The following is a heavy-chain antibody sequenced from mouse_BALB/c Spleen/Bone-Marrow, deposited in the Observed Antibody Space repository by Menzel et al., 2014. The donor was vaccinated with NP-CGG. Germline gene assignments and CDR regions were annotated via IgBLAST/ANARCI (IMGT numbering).Heavy chain of an antibody. J-gene: IGHJ3*01. CDR2: ISYSGST. CDR3: ARYPLNHYGSPWFAY. Sequence: EVKLMESGPSLVKPSQTLSLTCSVTGDSITSGYWNWIRKFPGNKLEYMGYISYSGSTYYNPSLKSRISITRDTSKNQYYLQLNSVTTEDTATYYCARYPLNHYGSPWFAYWGQGTLVTVSA. CDR1: GDSITSGY. D-gene: IGHD1-1*01. V-gene: IGHV3-8*02.